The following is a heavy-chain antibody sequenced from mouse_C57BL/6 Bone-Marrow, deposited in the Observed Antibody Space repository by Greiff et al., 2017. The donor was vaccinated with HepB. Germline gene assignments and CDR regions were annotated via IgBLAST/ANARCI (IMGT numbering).Heavy chain of an antibody. J-gene: IGHJ3*01. Sequence: VQLQQSGAEPVRPGASVKLSCTASGFNIKDDYMHWVKQRPEQGLEWIGWIDPENGDTEYASKFQGKATITADTSSNTAYLQLSSLTSEDTAVYYCTTRGCGGFAYWGQGTLVTVSA. CDR3: TTRGCGGFAY. CDR1: GFNIKDDY. V-gene: IGHV14-4*01. CDR2: IDPENGDT.